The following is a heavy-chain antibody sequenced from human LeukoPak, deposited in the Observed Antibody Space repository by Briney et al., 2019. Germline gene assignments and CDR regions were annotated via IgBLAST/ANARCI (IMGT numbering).Heavy chain of an antibody. CDR2: LSYDGTNK. J-gene: IGHJ4*02. CDR1: GFTFRNYG. CDR3: ARDQFDGGGDYYTAVY. D-gene: IGHD3-22*01. V-gene: IGHV3-33*08. Sequence: GGSLRLSCAASGFTFRNYGMHWVRQVPGKGLEWVAVLSYDGTNKHYADSVKGRFTISRDNSKNTLYLQMNSLRAEDSAIYYCARDQFDGGGDYYTAVYWGQGTLVTVSS.